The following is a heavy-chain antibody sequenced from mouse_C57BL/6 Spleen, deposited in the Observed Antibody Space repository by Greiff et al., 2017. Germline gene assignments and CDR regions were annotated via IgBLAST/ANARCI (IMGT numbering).Heavy chain of an antibody. Sequence: VQLQQPGAELVKPGASVKLSCKASGYTFTSYWMHWVKQRPGRGLEWIGRIDPNSGGTKYNEKVKSKATLTVDKPSSTAYMQISSLTSEDSAVYYCARLVDDYAMDYWGQGTSVTVSS. V-gene: IGHV1-72*01. CDR2: IDPNSGGT. D-gene: IGHD2-2*01. CDR1: GYTFTSYW. J-gene: IGHJ4*01. CDR3: ARLVDDYAMDY.